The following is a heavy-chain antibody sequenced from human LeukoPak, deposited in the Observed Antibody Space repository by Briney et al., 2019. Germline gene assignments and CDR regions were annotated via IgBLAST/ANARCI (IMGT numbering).Heavy chain of an antibody. J-gene: IGHJ4*02. CDR3: ARAGYYGSGISWFDY. CDR1: GGSISSYY. V-gene: IGHV4-59*01. Sequence: PSETLSLTCTVSGGSISSYYWSWIRQPPGKGLEWIGYIYYSGSTNYNPSLKSRVTISVDTSKNQFSLKLSSVTAADTAVYYCARAGYYGSGISWFDYWGQGTLVTVSS. CDR2: IYYSGST. D-gene: IGHD3-10*01.